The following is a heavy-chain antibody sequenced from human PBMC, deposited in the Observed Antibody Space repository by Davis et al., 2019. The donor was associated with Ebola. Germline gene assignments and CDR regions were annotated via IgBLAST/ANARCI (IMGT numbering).Heavy chain of an antibody. D-gene: IGHD1-26*01. CDR1: GGTFSSYA. J-gene: IGHJ6*02. CDR3: ARGFTTDYYYYGMDV. Sequence: ASVKVSCKASGGTFSSYAISWVRQAPGQGLEWMGWMNPNSGNTGYAQKFQGRVTMTRNTSISTAYMELSSLRSEDTAVYYCARGFTTDYYYYGMDVWGQGTTVTVSS. CDR2: MNPNSGNT. V-gene: IGHV1-8*02.